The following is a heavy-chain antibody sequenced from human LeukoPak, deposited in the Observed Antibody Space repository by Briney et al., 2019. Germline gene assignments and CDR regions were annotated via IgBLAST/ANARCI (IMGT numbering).Heavy chain of an antibody. D-gene: IGHD1-1*01. CDR2: INPSGGST. CDR3: AREGTYNWNDEDYFDY. CDR1: GFTFTSYY. J-gene: IGHJ4*02. V-gene: IGHV1-46*01. Sequence: ASVKVSCKASGFTFTSYYMHWVRQAPGQGLEWMGIINPSGGSTSYAQKFQGRVTITTDESTSTAYMELSSLRSEDTAVYYCAREGTYNWNDEDYFDYWGQGTLVTVSS.